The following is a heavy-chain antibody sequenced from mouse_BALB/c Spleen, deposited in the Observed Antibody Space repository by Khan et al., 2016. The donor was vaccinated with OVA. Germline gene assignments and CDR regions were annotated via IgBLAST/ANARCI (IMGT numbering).Heavy chain of an antibody. V-gene: IGHV1-7*01. Sequence: QVQLQQSGAELAKPGASVKMSCKASGYTFTSYWMHWVKQRPGQGLEWIGYINPSSGYTEYNQNFKDKATLTADKSSSTAYMQLSSLTSEDSAVYYCARDRMDYWGQGTTLTVSS. CDR2: INPSSGYT. J-gene: IGHJ2*01. CDR3: ARDRMDY. CDR1: GYTFTSYW.